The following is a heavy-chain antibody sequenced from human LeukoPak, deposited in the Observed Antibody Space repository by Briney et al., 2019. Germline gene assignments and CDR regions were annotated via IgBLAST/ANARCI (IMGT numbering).Heavy chain of an antibody. J-gene: IGHJ3*02. CDR3: ATVPAFDI. Sequence: AGGSLRLSCAASGFTFSTYWMSWVRQAPGKGLEWVANIKQDGSEKYYVDSVKGRFTISRDNAKNSMYLQMNGLRAEDTAVYYCATVPAFDIWGQGTMVTVSS. CDR2: IKQDGSEK. V-gene: IGHV3-7*01. CDR1: GFTFSTYW.